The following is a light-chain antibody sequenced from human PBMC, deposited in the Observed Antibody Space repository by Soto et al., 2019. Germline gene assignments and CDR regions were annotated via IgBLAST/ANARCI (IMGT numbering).Light chain of an antibody. CDR2: GAS. J-gene: IGKJ5*01. Sequence: EIVLTQSPGTLSLSPGERATLSCRASQSVSSSYLAWYQQKPGQAPRLLIYGASNRATGIPDRFSGSGSGTDFTLTISRLEPEDFAVYYCQQYGSLITFGQGTRLE. CDR1: QSVSSSY. CDR3: QQYGSLIT. V-gene: IGKV3-20*01.